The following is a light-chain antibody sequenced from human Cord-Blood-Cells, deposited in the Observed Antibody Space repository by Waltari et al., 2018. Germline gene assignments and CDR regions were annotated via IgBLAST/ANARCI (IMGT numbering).Light chain of an antibody. CDR3: SSYTSSSTVV. CDR2: DVS. CDR1: SSDVGGYNY. Sequence: QSALTQPASVSGSPGQSITISCTGTSSDVGGYNYVSWYQQHPGKAPKLTIYDVSKRPSRVSHRYAASKSGNTASLTISGLQAEDEAAYSCSSYTSSSTVVFGGGTKLTVL. J-gene: IGLJ3*02. V-gene: IGLV2-14*01.